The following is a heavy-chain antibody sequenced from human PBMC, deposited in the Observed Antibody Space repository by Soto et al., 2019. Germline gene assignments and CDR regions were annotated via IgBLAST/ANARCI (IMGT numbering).Heavy chain of an antibody. CDR1: GYTFTSYY. J-gene: IGHJ6*02. Sequence: ASVKVSCKASGYTFTSYYMHRVRQAPGQGLEWMGIINPSGGSTSYAQKFQGRVTMTRDTSTSTVYMELSSLRSEDTAVYYCASARGYCSSTSCPPYYYYYGMDVWGQGTTVTVSS. V-gene: IGHV1-46*01. D-gene: IGHD2-2*01. CDR2: INPSGGST. CDR3: ASARGYCSSTSCPPYYYYYGMDV.